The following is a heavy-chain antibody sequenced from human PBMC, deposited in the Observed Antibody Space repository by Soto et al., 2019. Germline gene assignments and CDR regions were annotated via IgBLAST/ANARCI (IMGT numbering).Heavy chain of an antibody. D-gene: IGHD6-6*01. J-gene: IGHJ3*01. CDR2: ISSSSSYI. CDR3: ARGGIPSIAAPDAF. Sequence: PGRSLRLSCATSGFTLSSYSMNWVRQAPGKGLEWVSSISSSSSYIYYADSVKGRFTISRDNAKNSLYLQMNSLRAEDTAVYYCARGGIPSIAAPDAFWGQGTMVTVSS. V-gene: IGHV3-21*01. CDR1: GFTLSSYS.